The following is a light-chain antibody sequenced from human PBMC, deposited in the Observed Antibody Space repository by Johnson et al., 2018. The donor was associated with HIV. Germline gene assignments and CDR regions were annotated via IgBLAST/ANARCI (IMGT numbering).Light chain of an antibody. J-gene: IGLJ1*01. CDR3: GTWDSSLRAGF. V-gene: IGLV1-51*01. Sequence: QPPSVSATPGQTVTISCSGSSSNIGNYYVSWYQQIAGTAPKLLIYDNNKRPSGLPDRFSGSTSGTSATLDITGLQPGDEADYYCGTWDSSLRAGFFGTGTKVTVL. CDR2: DNN. CDR1: SSNIGNYY.